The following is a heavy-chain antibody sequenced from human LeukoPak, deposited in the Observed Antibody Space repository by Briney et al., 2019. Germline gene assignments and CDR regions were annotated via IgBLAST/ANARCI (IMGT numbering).Heavy chain of an antibody. CDR2: TYYSGRT. J-gene: IGHJ5*02. CDR3: ARPYYYDSRIDP. V-gene: IGHV4-30-4*01. Sequence: PSETLSLTCTVSGVSISSGDYYWSWIRQPPGKGLEWIGYTYYSGRTYYNPSPKSRVTISVDTSKNQFALKFSSVTAADRAVYYCARPYYYDSRIDPWGRGTRVTVSS. CDR1: GVSISSGDYY. D-gene: IGHD3-22*01.